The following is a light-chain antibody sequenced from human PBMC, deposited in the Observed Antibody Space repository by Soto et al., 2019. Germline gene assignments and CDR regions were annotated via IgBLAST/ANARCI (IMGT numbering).Light chain of an antibody. V-gene: IGKV3-20*01. J-gene: IGKJ4*01. Sequence: EIVLTQSPGTLSLSPGERATLSCRASQSISSSYLTWYQQKPGQAPRLLIYGASSRATGIPDRFSGSWSGTDFTLTISRLEPEDFAVYYCQQYELTFGGGTKVEIK. CDR1: QSISSSY. CDR2: GAS. CDR3: QQYELT.